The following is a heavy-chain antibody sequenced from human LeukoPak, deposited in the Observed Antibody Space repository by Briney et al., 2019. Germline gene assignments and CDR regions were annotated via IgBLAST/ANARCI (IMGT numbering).Heavy chain of an antibody. D-gene: IGHD6-13*01. CDR3: ATVPGIAAAGRDAFDI. CDR2: FDPEDGET. CDR1: GYTLTELS. J-gene: IGHJ3*02. V-gene: IGHV1-24*01. Sequence: ASVKVSCKVSGYTLTELSMHWVQQAPGKGLEGMGGFDPEDGETIYAQKFQGRVTMTEDTSTDTAYMELSSLRSEDTAVYYCATVPGIAAAGRDAFDIWGQGTMVTVSS.